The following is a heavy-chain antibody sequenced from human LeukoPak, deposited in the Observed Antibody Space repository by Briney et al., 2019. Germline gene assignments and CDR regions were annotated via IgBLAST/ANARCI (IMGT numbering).Heavy chain of an antibody. CDR3: GRVYYYDSSGYNLGVDY. D-gene: IGHD3-22*01. CDR2: INAGSGNK. Sequence: ASVKVSCKASGYTFTTYTIHWVRQAPGQRLEWMGWINAGSGNKGYSPKFQDRVTISRDTSASTAYMELSSLRSEDTAVYYCGRVYYYDSSGYNLGVDYWGQGTLVTVSS. CDR1: GYTFTTYT. J-gene: IGHJ4*02. V-gene: IGHV1-3*01.